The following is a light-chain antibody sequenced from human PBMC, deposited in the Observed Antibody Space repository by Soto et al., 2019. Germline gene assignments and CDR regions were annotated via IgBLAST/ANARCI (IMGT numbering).Light chain of an antibody. CDR1: SSDVGVYNY. Sequence: QSVLTQPASGSGSPGQSSTISCTGTSSDVGVYNYVSWDQHHPGKFPKLIIYDGGNRPSGVSDRFCGSKSGNTASLTLSGFPVEYEADYYCTSYLYVSTVVFGEGTKPTV. CDR2: DGG. V-gene: IGLV2-14*03. CDR3: TSYLYVSTVV. J-gene: IGLJ2*01.